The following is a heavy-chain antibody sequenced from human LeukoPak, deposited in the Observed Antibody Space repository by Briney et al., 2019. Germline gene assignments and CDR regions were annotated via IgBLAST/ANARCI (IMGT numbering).Heavy chain of an antibody. J-gene: IGHJ6*03. CDR2: INHSGST. V-gene: IGHV4-34*01. D-gene: IGHD2-2*01. CDR1: GGSFSGYY. Sequence: SETLSLTCAVYGGSFSGYYWSWIRQPPGKGLEWIGEINHSGSTNYNPSLKSRVTISIDKSKNQFSLKLSSVTAADTAIYYCARDEYCSSTSCYPYYMDVWGKGTTVTVSS. CDR3: ARDEYCSSTSCYPYYMDV.